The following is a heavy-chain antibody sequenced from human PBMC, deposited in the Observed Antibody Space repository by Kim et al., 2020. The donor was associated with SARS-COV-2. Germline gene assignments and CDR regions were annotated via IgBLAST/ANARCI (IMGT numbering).Heavy chain of an antibody. D-gene: IGHD6-13*01. Sequence: GGSLRLSCAASGFTFSDYYMSWIRQAPGKGLEWVSYISSSSANTNYADSLKGRFTISSDNAKNSLYLQMNSRRAGDTAVYYCARVSLGSSSWYYFDYWGQGTLVTVSS. CDR2: ISSSSANT. J-gene: IGHJ4*02. CDR1: GFTFSDYY. CDR3: ARVSLGSSSWYYFDY. V-gene: IGHV3-11*05.